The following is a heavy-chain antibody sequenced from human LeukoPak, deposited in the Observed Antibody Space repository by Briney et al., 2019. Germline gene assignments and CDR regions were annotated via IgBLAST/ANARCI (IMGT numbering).Heavy chain of an antibody. J-gene: IGHJ4*02. Sequence: GGSLRLSCAASGFTFSSYSMNWVRQAPGKGLEWVSYIISSSSTIYYADSVKGRFTISRDNAKNSLYLQMNSLRDEDTAVYYCARDEEINYVWGSYRSFDYWGQGTLVTVSS. CDR2: IISSSSTI. D-gene: IGHD3-16*02. CDR3: ARDEEINYVWGSYRSFDY. CDR1: GFTFSSYS. V-gene: IGHV3-48*02.